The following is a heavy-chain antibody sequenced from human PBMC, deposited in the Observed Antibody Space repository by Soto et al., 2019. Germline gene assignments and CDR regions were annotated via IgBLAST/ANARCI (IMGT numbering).Heavy chain of an antibody. J-gene: IGHJ5*02. V-gene: IGHV3-74*01. CDR3: SRDQSRFLEWSLDWFDP. D-gene: IGHD3-3*01. CDR2: INSDGSST. Sequence: GGSLRLSCAASGFTFSSYWMHWVRQAPGKGLVWVSRINSDGSSTSYADSLKGRFTISRDNAKNTLYLQMNSLRAEDTAVYYCSRDQSRFLEWSLDWFDPWGQGTLVTVSS. CDR1: GFTFSSYW.